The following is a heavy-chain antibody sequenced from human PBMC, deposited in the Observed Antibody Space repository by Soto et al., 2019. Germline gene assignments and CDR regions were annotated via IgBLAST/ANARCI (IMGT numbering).Heavy chain of an antibody. J-gene: IGHJ6*02. CDR2: INPSGGST. D-gene: IGHD3-10*01. V-gene: IGHV1-46*01. Sequence: ASVKVSCKASGYTFTSYYMHWVRQAPGQGFEWMGIINPSGGSTSYAQKFQGRVTMTRDTSTSTVYMELSSLRSEDTAVYYCARVVRGEDYYYYYGMDVWGQGTTVTVSS. CDR3: ARVVRGEDYYYYYGMDV. CDR1: GYTFTSYY.